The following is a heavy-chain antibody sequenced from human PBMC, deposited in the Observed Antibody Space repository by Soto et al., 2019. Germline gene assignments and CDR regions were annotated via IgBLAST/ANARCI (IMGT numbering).Heavy chain of an antibody. CDR3: AREGKDQVPDLEGVFGY. J-gene: IGHJ4*02. V-gene: IGHV3-30*04. D-gene: IGHD2-2*01. CDR2: ISQAGTSR. Sequence: QVQLVESGGGVVQPGRSLRLSCAASGFTVSTSAMHWVRQAPGKGLEWVAVISQAGTSRYYVDSVKGRFTISRDISENTLYLQMNSLTTEDTAVYYCAREGKDQVPDLEGVFGYWGQGTLVTVSS. CDR1: GFTVSTSA.